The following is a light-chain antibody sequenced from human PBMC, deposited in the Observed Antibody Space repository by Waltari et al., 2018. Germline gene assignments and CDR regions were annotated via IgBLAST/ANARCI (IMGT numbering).Light chain of an antibody. CDR1: TSTIGTNT. J-gene: IGLJ3*02. V-gene: IGLV1-44*01. CDR2: RSR. Sequence: QSVLTQPPSASGTPGQRVTISCSGGTSTIGTNTVNWYQQLPGTAPKLLIYRSRQRPSGIPDRFSGSKSGTSASLAISGLQSEDEADYYCATWHDSLNGWVFGGGTKLTVL. CDR3: ATWHDSLNGWV.